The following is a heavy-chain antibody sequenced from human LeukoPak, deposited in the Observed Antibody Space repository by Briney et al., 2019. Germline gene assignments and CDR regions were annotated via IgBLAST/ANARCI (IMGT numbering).Heavy chain of an antibody. J-gene: IGHJ6*02. CDR1: GFTFSSYA. CDR3: ARGGRTGYCSGGSCYYYYGMDV. V-gene: IGHV3-30-3*01. Sequence: PGGSLRLSCAASGFTFSSYAMRWVRQPPGKGLEWVAVISYDGSNKYYVDSVKGRFTISRDNSKNTLYLQMNSLRAEDTAVYCCARGGRTGYCSGGSCYYYYGMDVWGQGTTVTVSS. CDR2: ISYDGSNK. D-gene: IGHD2-15*01.